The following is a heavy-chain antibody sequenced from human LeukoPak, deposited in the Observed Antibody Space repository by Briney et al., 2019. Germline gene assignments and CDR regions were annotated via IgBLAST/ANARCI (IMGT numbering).Heavy chain of an antibody. Sequence: PGGSLRLSCAASGFTFSRYWMSWVRQAPGKGLECVANMKQDGSEKYYVDSVKGRFTISRDNAKNSLYLQMKSLRTEDTAVYYCAKGYGWEASYYYYYMDVWGKGTTVTISS. J-gene: IGHJ6*03. CDR3: AKGYGWEASYYYYYMDV. D-gene: IGHD1-26*01. V-gene: IGHV3-7*01. CDR1: GFTFSRYW. CDR2: MKQDGSEK.